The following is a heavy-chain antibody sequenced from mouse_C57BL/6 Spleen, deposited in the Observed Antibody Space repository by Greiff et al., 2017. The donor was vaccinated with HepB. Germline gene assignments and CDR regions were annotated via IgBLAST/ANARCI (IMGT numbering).Heavy chain of an antibody. V-gene: IGHV1-42*01. CDR2: INPSTGGT. CDR1: GYSFTGYY. J-gene: IGHJ1*03. CDR3: ARDYYGSSLDWYFDV. Sequence: EVQLQQSGPELVKPGASVKISCKASGYSFTGYYMNWVKQSPEKSLEWIGEINPSTGGTTYNQKFKAKATLTVDKSSSTAYMQLKSLTSEDSAVYYRARDYYGSSLDWYFDVWGTGTTVTVSS. D-gene: IGHD1-1*01.